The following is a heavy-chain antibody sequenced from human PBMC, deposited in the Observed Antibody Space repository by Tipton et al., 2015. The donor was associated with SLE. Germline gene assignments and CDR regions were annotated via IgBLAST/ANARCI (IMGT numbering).Heavy chain of an antibody. CDR1: GGSFSGYY. CDR3: ARGRPRATQAWGGYYYYMDV. J-gene: IGHJ6*03. Sequence: GLVKPSETLSLTCAVYGGSFSGYYWSWIRQPPGKGLEWIGEINHSGSTNYNPSLKSRITISVDTSKNQFSLRLSSVTAADTAVYYCARGRPRATQAWGGYYYYMDVWGKGTTVTFSS. CDR2: INHSGST. V-gene: IGHV4-34*01. D-gene: IGHD3-16*01.